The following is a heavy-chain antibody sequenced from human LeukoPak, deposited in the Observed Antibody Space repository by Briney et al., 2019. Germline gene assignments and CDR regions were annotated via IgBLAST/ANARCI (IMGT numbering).Heavy chain of an antibody. D-gene: IGHD3-22*01. Sequence: SETLSLTCAVYGGSFSSYYWSWIRQPPGKGLEWVGEINHSGSSNYNPSLKSRVTISVDTSKNQFSLKLSSVPAADKAVYYCARGRTYYYDSKRNDWFDPWGQGTLVTVSS. CDR1: GGSFSSYY. CDR3: ARGRTYYYDSKRNDWFDP. J-gene: IGHJ5*02. CDR2: INHSGSS. V-gene: IGHV4-34*01.